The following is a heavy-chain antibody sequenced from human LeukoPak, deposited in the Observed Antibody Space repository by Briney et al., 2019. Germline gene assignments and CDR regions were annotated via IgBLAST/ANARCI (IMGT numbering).Heavy chain of an antibody. CDR2: ISGSGGST. CDR1: GFTFSSYA. D-gene: IGHD3-22*01. J-gene: IGHJ3*02. Sequence: GGSLRLSCGASGFTFSSYAMSWVRQAPGKGREWVSAISGSGGSTYYADSVKGRFTISRDNSKNTLYLQMNSLRAEDTAVYYCAKDLVVVITTDAFDIWGQGTMVTVSS. V-gene: IGHV3-23*01. CDR3: AKDLVVVITTDAFDI.